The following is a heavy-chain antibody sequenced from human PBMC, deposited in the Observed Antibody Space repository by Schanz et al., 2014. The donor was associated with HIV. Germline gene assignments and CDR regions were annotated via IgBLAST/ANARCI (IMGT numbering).Heavy chain of an antibody. D-gene: IGHD2-21*02. V-gene: IGHV1-46*01. CDR1: GYTFTNYG. Sequence: QVQLLQSGAEVKKPGASVKVSCKASGYTFTNYGISWVRQAPGQGLEWMGIINPSGGSTSYAQKFQGRVTMTRDTSTSTVYMELRNLRANDTAVYYCARGLGRCGGDCRGSPLDYWGQGTLVVVSS. J-gene: IGHJ4*02. CDR3: ARGLGRCGGDCRGSPLDY. CDR2: INPSGGST.